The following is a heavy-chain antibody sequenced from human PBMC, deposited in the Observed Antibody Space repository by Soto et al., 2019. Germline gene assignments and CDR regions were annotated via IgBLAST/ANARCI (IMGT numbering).Heavy chain of an antibody. CDR1: GGSISSGGYY. CDR3: ARGVLH. Sequence: QVQLQESGPGLVQPSQTLSLTCTVSGGSISSGGYYWSWIRQHPGTGLEWIGHISYSGSTYYNTXLXSXVTLSVDTYRNQFSLIVNSVTAADTAVYYCARGVLHWGQGTLVTVSS. CDR2: ISYSGST. V-gene: IGHV4-31*01. J-gene: IGHJ4*01.